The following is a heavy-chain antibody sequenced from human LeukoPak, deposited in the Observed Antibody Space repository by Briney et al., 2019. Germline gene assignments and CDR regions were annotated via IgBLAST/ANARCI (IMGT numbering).Heavy chain of an antibody. Sequence: SVKVSCKASGGTFSSYAISWVRQAPGQGLEWMGGIIPIFGTANYAQKFQGRVTITTDESTSTAYMELSSLRFEDTAVYYCARDSLEMATPKYYFDYWGQGTLVTVSS. D-gene: IGHD5-24*01. J-gene: IGHJ4*02. CDR2: IIPIFGTA. V-gene: IGHV1-69*05. CDR3: ARDSLEMATPKYYFDY. CDR1: GGTFSSYA.